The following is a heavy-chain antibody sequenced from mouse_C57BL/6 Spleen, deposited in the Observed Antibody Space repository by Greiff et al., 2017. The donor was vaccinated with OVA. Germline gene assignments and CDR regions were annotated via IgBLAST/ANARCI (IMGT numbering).Heavy chain of an antibody. V-gene: IGHV14-1*01. Sequence: EVQLQQPGAELVRPGASVKLSCTASGFTITDYYMHWVKQRPEQGLEWIGRIDPEDGGTEYAPKFQGKATMTADTSSNTAYLQLSSLTSEDTAVYYCTTPNDCGSSYFDYWGQGTTLTVSS. CDR1: GFTITDYY. CDR2: IDPEDGGT. J-gene: IGHJ2*01. D-gene: IGHD1-1*01. CDR3: TTPNDCGSSYFDY.